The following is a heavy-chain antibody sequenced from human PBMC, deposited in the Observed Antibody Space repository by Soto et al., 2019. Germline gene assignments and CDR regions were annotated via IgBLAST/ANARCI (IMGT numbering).Heavy chain of an antibody. CDR3: ARDLTGYSYGSDY. CDR1: GFTFSSYA. D-gene: IGHD5-18*01. Sequence: LRLSCAASGFTFSSYAMHWVRQAPGKGLEWVAVISYDGSNKYYADSVKGRFTISRDNSKNTLYLQMNSLRAEDTAVYYCARDLTGYSYGSDYWGQGTLVTVSS. V-gene: IGHV3-30-3*01. CDR2: ISYDGSNK. J-gene: IGHJ4*02.